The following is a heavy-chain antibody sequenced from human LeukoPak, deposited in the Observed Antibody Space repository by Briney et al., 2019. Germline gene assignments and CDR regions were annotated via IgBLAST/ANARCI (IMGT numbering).Heavy chain of an antibody. CDR3: AWSRYYVPFYYMDV. Sequence: ASVKVSCKASGGTFSSYAINWVRQAPGQGLERMGWISAYNGNTNYAQKFQGRVTMTTDTSTSTAYMELRSLRSDDTAVYYCAWSRYYVPFYYMDVWGKGTTVTVSS. V-gene: IGHV1-18*01. D-gene: IGHD3-3*01. CDR2: ISAYNGNT. CDR1: GGTFSSYA. J-gene: IGHJ6*03.